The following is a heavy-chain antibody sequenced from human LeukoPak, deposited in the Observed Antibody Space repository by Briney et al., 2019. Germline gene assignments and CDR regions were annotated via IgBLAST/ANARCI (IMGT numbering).Heavy chain of an antibody. V-gene: IGHV1-18*01. D-gene: IGHD3-22*01. J-gene: IGHJ4*02. CDR2: ISAYNGKT. CDR3: ARAREDYDSSGYHFDY. CDR1: VYTFTNYG. Sequence: ASVTVSYTASVYTFTNYGISWVRQAPGQGLEWRGGISAYNGKTNYAQKLQGRVTITTHTSTSTAYMELRSLRSDDTAVYYCARAREDYDSSGYHFDYWGQGTLVTVSS.